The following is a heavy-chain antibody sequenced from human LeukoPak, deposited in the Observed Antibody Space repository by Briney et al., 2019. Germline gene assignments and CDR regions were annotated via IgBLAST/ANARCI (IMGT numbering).Heavy chain of an antibody. Sequence: QSGGSLRLSCAASGFTFSRYWMRWVRQAPGKGLEWVANIKQDGSEKSYVDSVKGRFTISRDNAKNSLYLQMNSLRAEDTAVYYCARDLGYSYEGYFDYWGQGTLVTVSS. J-gene: IGHJ4*02. CDR1: GFTFSRYW. CDR2: IKQDGSEK. CDR3: ARDLGYSYEGYFDY. V-gene: IGHV3-7*01. D-gene: IGHD5-18*01.